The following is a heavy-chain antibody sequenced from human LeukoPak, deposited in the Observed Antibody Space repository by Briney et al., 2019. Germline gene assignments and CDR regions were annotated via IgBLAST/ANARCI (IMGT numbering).Heavy chain of an antibody. Sequence: GGSLRVSCAASGFTFDDYGMSWVRQAPGKGLEWVYGINWNGGSTGYADSVKGRFTISRDNAKNSLYLQMNSLRAEDTALYYCARKGGSKYYYYMDVWGKGTMVTVSS. D-gene: IGHD3-10*01. CDR1: GFTFDDYG. J-gene: IGHJ6*03. CDR2: INWNGGST. V-gene: IGHV3-20*04. CDR3: ARKGGSKYYYYMDV.